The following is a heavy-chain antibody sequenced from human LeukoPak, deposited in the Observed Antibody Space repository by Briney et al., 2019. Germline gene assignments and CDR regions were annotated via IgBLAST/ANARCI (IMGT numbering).Heavy chain of an antibody. V-gene: IGHV3-7*01. J-gene: IGHJ4*02. CDR3: AREQIFSGAMALFDR. CDR1: RFTFSSYW. Sequence: GGSLRLSCAASRFTFSSYWMTWVRQAPGKGLEWVANIKEDGSEKYYVDSVKGRFTVSRDNAKNSLYLQMTSLRVEDTAVYYCAREQIFSGAMALFDRWGQGTLVTVSS. D-gene: IGHD2/OR15-2a*01. CDR2: IKEDGSEK.